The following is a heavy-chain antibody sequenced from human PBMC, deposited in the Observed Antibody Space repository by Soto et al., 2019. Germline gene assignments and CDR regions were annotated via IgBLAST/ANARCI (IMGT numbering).Heavy chain of an antibody. CDR2: ISAYNGNT. J-gene: IGHJ1*01. V-gene: IGHV1-18*01. Sequence: QVQLVQSGAEVKKPGASVKVSCKASGYTFTSYGISWVRQAPGQGLEWMGWISAYNGNTNYAQKLQGRVTMTTDTSTSTAYRELRSLRSDDTAVYYCARSGPYDSSGYYPAEYFQHWGQGTLVTVSS. D-gene: IGHD3-22*01. CDR1: GYTFTSYG. CDR3: ARSGPYDSSGYYPAEYFQH.